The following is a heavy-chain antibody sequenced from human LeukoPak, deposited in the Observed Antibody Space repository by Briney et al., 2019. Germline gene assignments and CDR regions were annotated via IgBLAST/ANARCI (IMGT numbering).Heavy chain of an antibody. D-gene: IGHD3-10*01. CDR2: ISTSGAAI. Sequence: GGSLRLSCAASRFIFNDYSMSWVRQAPGKGLEWISHISTSGAAIFYADSVEGRFTISRDNAKKSLYLQINSLRVEDTAVYYCAGASPYNHGSGTFYYFDYWGQGTLVTV. CDR1: RFIFNDYS. J-gene: IGHJ4*02. CDR3: AGASPYNHGSGTFYYFDY. V-gene: IGHV3-11*01.